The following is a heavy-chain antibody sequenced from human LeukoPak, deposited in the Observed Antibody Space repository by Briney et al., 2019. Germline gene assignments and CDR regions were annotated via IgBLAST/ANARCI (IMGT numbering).Heavy chain of an antibody. V-gene: IGHV1-46*01. D-gene: IGHD3-22*01. Sequence: ASVKVSCKASGYTFTSYYMHWVRQAPGQGLEWMGIINPSGGSTSYAQKFQGRVTMTRDTSTSTVYMELSSLRSEDTAGYYCARAPPPYYYDSSGYGNYMDVWGKGTTVTVSS. J-gene: IGHJ6*03. CDR1: GYTFTSYY. CDR2: INPSGGST. CDR3: ARAPPPYYYDSSGYGNYMDV.